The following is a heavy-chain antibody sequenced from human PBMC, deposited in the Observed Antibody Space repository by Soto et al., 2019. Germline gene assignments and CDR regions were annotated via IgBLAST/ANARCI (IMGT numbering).Heavy chain of an antibody. CDR3: ARHSNWNRLGSHFDY. CDR1: GGSISSNSFY. CDR2: FSSSASA. V-gene: IGHV4-39*01. D-gene: IGHD1-1*01. J-gene: IGHJ4*02. Sequence: QLQLQESGPGLVKPSETLSLTCTVSGGSISSNSFYWGWIRQSPGKGLEWIGSFSSSASAYYTPSLKSRRTIDADPSKNQFSLRLTSVTAADTAVYYCARHSNWNRLGSHFDYWGQGTLVTVAS.